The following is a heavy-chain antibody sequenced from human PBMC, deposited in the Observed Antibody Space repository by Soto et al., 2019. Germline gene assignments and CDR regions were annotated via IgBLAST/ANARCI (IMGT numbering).Heavy chain of an antibody. CDR1: GYTFTSYY. V-gene: IGHV1-46*01. CDR2: INPSGGST. CDR3: ARSSGSYYVGRSVDY. J-gene: IGHJ4*02. D-gene: IGHD1-26*01. Sequence: ASVKVSCKASGYTFTSYYMHWVRQAPGQGLEWMGIINPSGGSTSYAQKFQGRVTMTRDTSTSTVYMELSSLRSEDTAVYYCARSSGSYYVGRSVDYWGQGTLVTVSS.